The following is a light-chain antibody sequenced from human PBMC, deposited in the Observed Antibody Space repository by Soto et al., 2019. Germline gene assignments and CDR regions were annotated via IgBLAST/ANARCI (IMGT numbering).Light chain of an antibody. CDR2: DVN. Sequence: QSALTQPRSVSGSPGQSVTISCTGTSSDVGGYNYVSWYQQHPGKAPKLMIYDVNKRPSGVPDRFSGSKSGNTASLTISGLQAEDAADYYCCSYAGSYTYVFGTGTNLTVL. J-gene: IGLJ1*01. V-gene: IGLV2-11*01. CDR1: SSDVGGYNY. CDR3: CSYAGSYTYV.